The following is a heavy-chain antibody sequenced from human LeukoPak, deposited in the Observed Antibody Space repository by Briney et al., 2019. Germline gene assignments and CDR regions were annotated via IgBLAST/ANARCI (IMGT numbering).Heavy chain of an antibody. V-gene: IGHV1-8*01. CDR2: MNPNSGNT. CDR1: GYTFTSYD. Sequence: GASVKVSCKASGYTFTSYDINWVRQATGQGLEWMGWMNPNSGNTGYAQKFQGRVTMTRTTSISTAYMELSSLRSEDTAVYYCARGRYNSGWDDYWGQGTLVTVSS. CDR3: ARGRYNSGWDDY. D-gene: IGHD6-19*01. J-gene: IGHJ4*02.